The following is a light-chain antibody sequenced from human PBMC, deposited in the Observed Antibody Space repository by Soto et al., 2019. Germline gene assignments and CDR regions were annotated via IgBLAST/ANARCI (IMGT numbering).Light chain of an antibody. V-gene: IGLV2-14*01. Sequence: QAVVTQAASVSGSPGQSITISCTGTSRDVGGSNSVSWYQQHPGKAPKLLIYDVSNRPSGVSNRFSGSKSGNTASLTISGLQAEDEADYYCSSYTSSSTVVFGGGTKLTVL. CDR1: SRDVGGSNS. CDR3: SSYTSSSTVV. CDR2: DVS. J-gene: IGLJ2*01.